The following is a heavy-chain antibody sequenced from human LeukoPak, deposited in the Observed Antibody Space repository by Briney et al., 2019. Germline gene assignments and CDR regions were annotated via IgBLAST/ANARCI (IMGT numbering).Heavy chain of an antibody. D-gene: IGHD2-15*01. Sequence: PSETLSLTCTVSGGSVSSGSYYWGWIRQPPGKGLEWIGSIYYSGSTYYNPSLKSRVTISVDTSKNQFSLKLSSVTAADTAVYYCASWGVAATGFDYWGQGSLVTVSS. V-gene: IGHV4-39*01. CDR1: GGSVSSGSYY. J-gene: IGHJ4*02. CDR3: ASWGVAATGFDY. CDR2: IYYSGST.